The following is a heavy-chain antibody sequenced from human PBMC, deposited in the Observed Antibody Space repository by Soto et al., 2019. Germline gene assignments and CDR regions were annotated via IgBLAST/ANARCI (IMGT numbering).Heavy chain of an antibody. CDR1: GYTFTSYG. CDR2: ISTYNGNT. J-gene: IGHJ6*02. D-gene: IGHD2-2*01. CDR3: GRDLYQSVFYYGMDV. V-gene: IGHV1-18*01. Sequence: QVQLMQSGAEVKKPGASVKVSCKASGYTFTSYGISWVRQAPGQGLEWMGWISTYNGNTNYAQKLQGTGTXTXXXAXXTAYMESRSLRSDDTAVYYCGRDLYQSVFYYGMDVWGQGTTVTVSS.